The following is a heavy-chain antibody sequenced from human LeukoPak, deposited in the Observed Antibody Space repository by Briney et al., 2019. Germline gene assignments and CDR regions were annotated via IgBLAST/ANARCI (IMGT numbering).Heavy chain of an antibody. Sequence: PGGSLRLSCAASGFTFSSYGMHWVRQAPGKGLEWVAVIWYDGSNKYYADSVKGRFTISRDNSRSTLYLQMNSLRAEDTAVYYCARDRGGPLGDWGQRTLVTVSS. V-gene: IGHV3-33*01. D-gene: IGHD3-10*01. J-gene: IGHJ4*02. CDR2: IWYDGSNK. CDR3: ARDRGGPLGD. CDR1: GFTFSSYG.